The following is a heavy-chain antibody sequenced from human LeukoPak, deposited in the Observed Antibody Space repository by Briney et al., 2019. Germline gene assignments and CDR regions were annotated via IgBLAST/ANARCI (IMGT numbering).Heavy chain of an antibody. CDR3: ARDGTTNRYNWFDS. CDR2: ISDSGTTE. Sequence: GGSLRLSCAASGFSLSSFQMDWVRQAPGKGLEWISYISDSGTTEYYADSVKGRFTISRDNAKNSLYLQMNSLTGEDTALYYCARDGTTNRYNWFDSWGQGTLVTVSS. J-gene: IGHJ5*01. CDR1: GFSLSSFQ. D-gene: IGHD2-8*01. V-gene: IGHV3-48*03.